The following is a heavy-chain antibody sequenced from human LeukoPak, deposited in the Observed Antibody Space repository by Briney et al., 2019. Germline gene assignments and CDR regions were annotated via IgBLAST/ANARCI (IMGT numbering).Heavy chain of an antibody. D-gene: IGHD2-2*01. CDR1: GYIFTSFD. Sequence: VKVSCKASGYIFTSFDINWVRQAPGQGLEWMGWMDPNRGNAGYAPKFQGRVTMARSTSVTTAYMGLSSLTSEDTAVYYCARGLSRCSSGNCYEPNWLDSWGQGTLVTVSS. V-gene: IGHV1-8*02. CDR3: ARGLSRCSSGNCYEPNWLDS. CDR2: MDPNRGNA. J-gene: IGHJ5*01.